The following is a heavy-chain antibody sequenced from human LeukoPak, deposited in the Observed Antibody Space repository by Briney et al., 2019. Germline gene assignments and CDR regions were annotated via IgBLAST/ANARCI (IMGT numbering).Heavy chain of an antibody. CDR3: ARDIRGENWFDP. V-gene: IGHV1-24*01. CDR2: FDPEDGET. J-gene: IGHJ5*02. D-gene: IGHD3-16*01. Sequence: ASVKVSCKVSGYTLTELSMHWVRQAPGKGLEWMGGFDPEDGETIYAQKFQGRVTMTEDTSTDTAYMELSSLRSEDTAVYYCARDIRGENWFDPWGQGTLVTVSS. CDR1: GYTLTELS.